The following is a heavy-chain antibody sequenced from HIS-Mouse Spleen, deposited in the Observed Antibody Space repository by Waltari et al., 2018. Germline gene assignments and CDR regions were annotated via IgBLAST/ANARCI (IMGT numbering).Heavy chain of an antibody. CDR2: ISYDGSNK. J-gene: IGHJ3*02. D-gene: IGHD6-19*01. Sequence: QVQLVESGGGVVQPGRSLRLSCAASGFTFSSYAMHWVRQAPGKGLEWVAVISYDGSNKYYADSVKGRFTISRDNSKNTLYLQMNSLRAEDTAVYYCARGAVAGDAFDIWGQGTMVTVS. V-gene: IGHV3-30*04. CDR3: ARGAVAGDAFDI. CDR1: GFTFSSYA.